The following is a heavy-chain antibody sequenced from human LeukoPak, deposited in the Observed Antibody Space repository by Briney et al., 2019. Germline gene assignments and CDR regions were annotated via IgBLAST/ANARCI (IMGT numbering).Heavy chain of an antibody. CDR3: ARRGIAAAGDY. D-gene: IGHD6-13*01. J-gene: IGHJ4*02. V-gene: IGHV3-74*01. CDR2: INSDGSST. CDR1: GFTFSSYW. Sequence: GGSLRLSCAASGFTFSSYWMHWVRQAPGKVLVWVSRINSDGSSTSYADSVKGRFTISRDNAKNTLYLQMNSLRAEDTAVYYCARRGIAAAGDYWGQGTLVTVSS.